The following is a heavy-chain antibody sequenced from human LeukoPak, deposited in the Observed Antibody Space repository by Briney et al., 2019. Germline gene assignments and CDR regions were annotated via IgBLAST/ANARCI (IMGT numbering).Heavy chain of an antibody. CDR2: INPNSGGT. D-gene: IGHD2-2*01. CDR3: AREYCSSTSCYNWFDP. J-gene: IGHJ5*02. Sequence: HWASVKVSCKASGYTFTGYYMHWVRQAPGQGLEWKGWINPNSGGTNYAQKFQGRVTMTRDTSISTAYMELSRLRSDDTAVYYCAREYCSSTSCYNWFDPWGQGTLVTVSS. CDR1: GYTFTGYY. V-gene: IGHV1-2*02.